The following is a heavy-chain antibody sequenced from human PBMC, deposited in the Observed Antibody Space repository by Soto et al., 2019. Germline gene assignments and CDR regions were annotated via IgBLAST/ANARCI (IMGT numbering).Heavy chain of an antibody. CDR2: INPSGGST. CDR1: GYTFTSYY. D-gene: IGHD1-20*01. Sequence: GASLKVSCKASGYTFTSYYMHWVRQAPGQGLEWMGIINPSGGSTSYAQKFQGRVTMTRDTSTSTVYMELSSLRSEDTAVYYCASKGRITGTIRPYYYYYYMDVWGKGTTVTVSS. CDR3: ASKGRITGTIRPYYYYYYMDV. V-gene: IGHV1-46*03. J-gene: IGHJ6*03.